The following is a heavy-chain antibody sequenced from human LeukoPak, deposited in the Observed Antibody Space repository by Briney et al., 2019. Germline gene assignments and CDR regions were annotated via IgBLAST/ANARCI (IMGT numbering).Heavy chain of an antibody. J-gene: IGHJ4*02. CDR3: AKGGKWDVTPFDY. CDR1: GFVVSTNY. Sequence: GGSLRLSCAASGFVVSTNYMTWVRQPPGKGLEWVSVIYKDGRTFYTDSVKGRFTIPRDNSKNTVYLQMSSLRVEDTAVYYCAKGGKWDVTPFDYWGQGTLVTVSS. D-gene: IGHD1-26*01. V-gene: IGHV3-53*01. CDR2: IYKDGRT.